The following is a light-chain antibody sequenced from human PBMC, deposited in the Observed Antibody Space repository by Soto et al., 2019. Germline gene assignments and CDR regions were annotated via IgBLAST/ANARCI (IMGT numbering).Light chain of an antibody. Sequence: QSVLTQPPSASGSPGQSVAISCTGTSSDVGGYNYVSWYQQHPGKAPKLMIYEVNKRPSGAPDRFSGSKSGNTASLTVSGLQAEDEADYYCSSYAGSSNVLGTGTKVTVL. CDR2: EVN. CDR1: SSDVGGYNY. CDR3: SSYAGSSNV. J-gene: IGLJ1*01. V-gene: IGLV2-8*01.